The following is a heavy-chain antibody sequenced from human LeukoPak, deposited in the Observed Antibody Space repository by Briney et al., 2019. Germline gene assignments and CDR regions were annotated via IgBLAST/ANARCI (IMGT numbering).Heavy chain of an antibody. CDR3: ARSDYDFWSGYYGFDY. Sequence: ASVKVSCKASGYTFTSYDINWVRQATGQGLEWMGWMNPNSGGTNYAQKFQGRVTMTRDTSITTAYMDLTRLRSDDTAVYYCARSDYDFWSGYYGFDYWGQGTLVTVSS. CDR1: GYTFTSYD. CDR2: MNPNSGGT. J-gene: IGHJ4*02. V-gene: IGHV1-2*02. D-gene: IGHD3-3*01.